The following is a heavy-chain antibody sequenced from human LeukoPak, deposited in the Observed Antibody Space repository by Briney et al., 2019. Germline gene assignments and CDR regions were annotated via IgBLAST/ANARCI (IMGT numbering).Heavy chain of an antibody. D-gene: IGHD3-22*01. J-gene: IGHJ1*01. V-gene: IGHV3-23*01. Sequence: TGGSLRLSCAASGFTFGSYGMSWVRQAPGKGLEWVSFITPNADRASYADSVKGSFTISRDNPRNTLYMQMNSLRDEDTAVYYCAIMHGYYDGSGYWVQWGQGTLVTVSS. CDR2: ITPNADRA. CDR1: GFTFGSYG. CDR3: AIMHGYYDGSGYWVQ.